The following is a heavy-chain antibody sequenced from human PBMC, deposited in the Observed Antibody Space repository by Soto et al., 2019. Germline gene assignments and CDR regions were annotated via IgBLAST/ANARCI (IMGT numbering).Heavy chain of an antibody. J-gene: IGHJ5*02. V-gene: IGHV4-34*01. CDR2: IYHTGST. CDR1: GGSFSGYY. CDR3: ARVPGP. Sequence: SETLSLTCAVYGGSFSGYYWSWIRQPPGKGLEWIGYIYHTGSTYYNPSLKSRVTISVDTSKNQFSLKLSSVTAADTAVYYCARVPGPWGQGTLVTVSS.